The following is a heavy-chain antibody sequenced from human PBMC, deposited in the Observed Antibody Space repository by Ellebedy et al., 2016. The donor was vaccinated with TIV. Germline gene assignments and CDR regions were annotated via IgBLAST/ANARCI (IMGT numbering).Heavy chain of an antibody. CDR1: GYSFTTYW. V-gene: IGHV5-51*01. J-gene: IGHJ4*02. D-gene: IGHD1-26*01. Sequence: GESLKISCKGSGYSFTTYWIGWVRQMPGRGLVLLGIIYPDDSDTNYSPSFQGHVTMSADKSITTAYLQWSSLKASDTAMYYCARRLYSESYKYWGQGTLVTVSS. CDR2: IYPDDSDT. CDR3: ARRLYSESYKY.